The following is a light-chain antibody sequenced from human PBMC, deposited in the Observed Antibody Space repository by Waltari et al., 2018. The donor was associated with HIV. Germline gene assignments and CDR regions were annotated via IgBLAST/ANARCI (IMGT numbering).Light chain of an antibody. CDR2: DAS. CDR3: QQFNSYLLT. Sequence: AIQLTQSPSSLSASVGDRVTITCRASQGISSALAWYQQKPGKAPNLLIYDASSLKSGVPSRFSGSGSGTDFTLTISSLQPEDFATYYCQQFNSYLLTFGGGTKVEIK. V-gene: IGKV1-13*02. CDR1: QGISSA. J-gene: IGKJ4*01.